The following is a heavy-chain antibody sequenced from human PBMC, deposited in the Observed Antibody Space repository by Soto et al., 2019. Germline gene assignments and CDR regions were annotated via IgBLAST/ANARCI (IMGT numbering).Heavy chain of an antibody. D-gene: IGHD1-26*01. CDR3: AKDTDIVGATTEAFDI. V-gene: IGHV3-9*01. J-gene: IGHJ3*02. CDR1: GFTFDDYA. Sequence: LRLSCAASGFTFDDYAMHWVRQAPGKGLERVSGISWNSGSIGYADSVKGRFTISRDNAKNSLYLQMNSLRAEDTALYYCAKDTDIVGATTEAFDIWGQGTMVTVSS. CDR2: ISWNSGSI.